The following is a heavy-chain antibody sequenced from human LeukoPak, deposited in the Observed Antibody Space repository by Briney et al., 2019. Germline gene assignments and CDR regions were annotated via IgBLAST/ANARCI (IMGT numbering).Heavy chain of an antibody. J-gene: IGHJ5*02. D-gene: IGHD6-19*01. CDR2: IFYSGIT. V-gene: IGHV4-39*01. CDR3: ARRRAGRDWFDP. Sequence: SETLSLTCAVSGGSFSSSSFYWGWIRQPPGKGLEWIGSIFYSGITYYNPSLKSRLTISVDTSKNQFSLKLSSVTATDTAVYYCARRRAGRDWFDPWGQGTLVTVSS. CDR1: GGSFSSSSFY.